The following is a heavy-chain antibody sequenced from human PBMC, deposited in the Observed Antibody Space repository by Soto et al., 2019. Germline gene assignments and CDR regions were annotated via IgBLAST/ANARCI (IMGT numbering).Heavy chain of an antibody. CDR2: TYYRSKWYN. D-gene: IGHD1-26*01. CDR1: GDSVSSNSAA. V-gene: IGHV6-1*01. CDR3: ARGEQYSGRIFDY. Sequence: QTLSLTCGISGDSVSSNSAAGECRIRSRSRGLEWLGRTYYRSKWYNDYAVSVESRITINPDTSKNHFSLQLNFVTPEDTAVYFCARGEQYSGRIFDYWGQGTLVTVSS. J-gene: IGHJ4*02.